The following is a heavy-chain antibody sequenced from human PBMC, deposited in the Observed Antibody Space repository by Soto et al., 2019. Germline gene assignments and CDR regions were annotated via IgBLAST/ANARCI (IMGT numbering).Heavy chain of an antibody. V-gene: IGHV4-34*01. CDR3: ARGLGTQPRQWRSNYFDY. Sequence: QVQLQQWGAGQWKPSETLSLTCAVSGGPFSGYYWNWIRQAPGKGLEWMAEINQSGNTNYKPSLAGRLTISADPSKNQFSLKVTSVTAADTALYFCARGLGTQPRQWRSNYFDYWAQGTLVTGSS. J-gene: IGHJ4*02. CDR2: INQSGNT. D-gene: IGHD3-10*01. CDR1: GGPFSGYY.